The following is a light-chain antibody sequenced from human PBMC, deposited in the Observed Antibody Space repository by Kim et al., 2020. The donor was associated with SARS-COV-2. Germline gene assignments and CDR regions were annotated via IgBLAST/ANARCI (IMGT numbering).Light chain of an antibody. J-gene: IGLJ2*01. Sequence: PGQTARITCSGDALPKKYAYWYQQKPGPAPVLVIYKDSERPSGIPERFSGSSSGTTVTLTISGVQAQDEADYYCQSADSSGTYVVFGGGTQLTVL. CDR1: ALPKKY. CDR2: KDS. V-gene: IGLV3-25*03. CDR3: QSADSSGTYVV.